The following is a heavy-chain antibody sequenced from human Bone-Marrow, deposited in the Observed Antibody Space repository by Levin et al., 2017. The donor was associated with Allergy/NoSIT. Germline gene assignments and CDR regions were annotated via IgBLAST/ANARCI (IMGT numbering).Heavy chain of an antibody. CDR1: GFTFTNYA. D-gene: IGHD4-17*01. Sequence: GGSLRLSCAASGFTFTNYAMHWVRQAPGKGLEWVAILSSDGSEKSYADSVKGRFTISRDNSENTLYLQMSSLRPEDTAVYYCAKDSTMTIVTTSYMDVWGAGTTVAVSS. CDR3: AKDSTMTIVTTSYMDV. J-gene: IGHJ6*03. V-gene: IGHV3-30*18. CDR2: LSSDGSEK.